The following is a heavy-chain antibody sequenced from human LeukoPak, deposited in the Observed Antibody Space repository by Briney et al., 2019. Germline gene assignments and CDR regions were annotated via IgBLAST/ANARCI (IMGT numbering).Heavy chain of an antibody. CDR2: INHSGST. Sequence: PSETLSLTCAVYGGSFSGYYWSWIRQPPGKGLEWIGEINHSGSTNYNPSLKSRVTISVDTSKNQFSLKLSSVTAADTAVYYCARGHRRFDPWGQGTLVTVSS. V-gene: IGHV4-34*01. J-gene: IGHJ5*02. CDR3: ARGHRRFDP. CDR1: GGSFSGYY.